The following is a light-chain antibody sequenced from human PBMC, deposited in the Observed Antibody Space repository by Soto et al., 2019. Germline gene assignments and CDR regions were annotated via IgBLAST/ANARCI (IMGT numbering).Light chain of an antibody. Sequence: QSALTQPPSASGSPGQSVTISCAGTSSDVGAYNYVSWNQQHPGKAPKLMIYDVSKRPSGVPYRFSGSKSGNAASLTVSGLQGEDEADYYCSSYAGSSWVFGGGIKVTVL. CDR3: SSYAGSSWV. CDR1: SSDVGAYNY. J-gene: IGLJ3*02. CDR2: DVS. V-gene: IGLV2-8*01.